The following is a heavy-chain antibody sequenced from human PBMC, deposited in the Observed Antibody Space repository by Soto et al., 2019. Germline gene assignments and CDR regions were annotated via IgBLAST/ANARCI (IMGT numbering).Heavy chain of an antibody. CDR1: GFTFSSYG. J-gene: IGHJ4*02. D-gene: IGHD2-21*02. CDR2: ISYQGRIK. V-gene: IGHV3-30*18. CDR3: AKEVTAKRSYYFDF. Sequence: QVQLVESGGGVVQPGRSLRLSCAASGFTFSSYGMQWVRQAPGKGLEWLAVISYQGRIKYYADSVKGRFTIARDNSKDTLYLQMNSLSAEDTAVYYCAKEVTAKRSYYFDFWGQGTLVTVSS.